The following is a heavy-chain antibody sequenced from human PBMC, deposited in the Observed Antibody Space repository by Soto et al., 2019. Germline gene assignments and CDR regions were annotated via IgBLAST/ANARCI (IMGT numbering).Heavy chain of an antibody. CDR1: EDTFNSYT. Sequence: SVKVSCKASEDTFNSYTINWVRQAPGQGLQWMGRTIPMLGMSNYALKFQGRVTITADKSTTTAYMELSRLRSDDTAVYYCARDKGAGDRLTYYFDYWGQGTLVTVSS. D-gene: IGHD3-10*01. CDR3: ARDKGAGDRLTYYFDY. J-gene: IGHJ4*02. V-gene: IGHV1-69*04. CDR2: TIPMLGMS.